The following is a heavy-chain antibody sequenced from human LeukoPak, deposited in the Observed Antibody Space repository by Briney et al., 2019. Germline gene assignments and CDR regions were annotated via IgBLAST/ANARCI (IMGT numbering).Heavy chain of an antibody. Sequence: GGSLRLSCAASGFTFSSYWMSWVRQASGKGLEWVANIKQDGSDKYYVDSVKGRFTISRDNAKNSVYLQMNSLRAEDTAVYYCARDKVVGATLFDYWGQGTLVTVSS. V-gene: IGHV3-7*01. J-gene: IGHJ4*02. CDR3: ARDKVVGATLFDY. D-gene: IGHD1-26*01. CDR2: IKQDGSDK. CDR1: GFTFSSYW.